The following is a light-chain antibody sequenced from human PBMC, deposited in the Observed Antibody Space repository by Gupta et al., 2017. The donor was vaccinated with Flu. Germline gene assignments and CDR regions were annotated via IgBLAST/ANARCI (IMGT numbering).Light chain of an antibody. CDR2: GAS. J-gene: IGKJ4*01. CDR1: QSVSSN. V-gene: IGKV3-15*01. Sequence: EISMTQSPATLSVSPGERATLSCRASQSVSSNLAWYQHKPGQAPRLLIHGASTRASGIPDRFSGSGSGTDFTLSISSLQSEDVAVYYCQQYVNWPLTFGGGTKVEI. CDR3: QQYVNWPLT.